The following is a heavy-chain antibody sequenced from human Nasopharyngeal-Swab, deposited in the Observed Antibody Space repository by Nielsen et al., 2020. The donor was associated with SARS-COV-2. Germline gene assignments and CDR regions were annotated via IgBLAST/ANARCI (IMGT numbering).Heavy chain of an antibody. V-gene: IGHV4-4*02. Sequence: WIRQPPGKGLEWIGEMHHSGSTNYNPSLKSRVTISVDKSKNQFFLKLSSVTAADTAVYYCARRTVAGTVIGYWGQGTLVTVSS. CDR3: ARRTVAGTVIGY. D-gene: IGHD6-19*01. CDR2: MHHSGST. J-gene: IGHJ4*02.